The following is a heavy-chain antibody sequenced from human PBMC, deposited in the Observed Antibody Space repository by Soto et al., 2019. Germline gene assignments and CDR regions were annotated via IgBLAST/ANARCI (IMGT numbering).Heavy chain of an antibody. CDR2: ISAYNGNT. D-gene: IGHD3-3*01. J-gene: IGHJ5*02. CDR3: AREGFWSGYSRFDP. CDR1: GYTFTNYG. Sequence: GASVKVACKASGYTFTNYGISWVRQDPGQGLEWMGWISAYNGNTNYAQKLQGRVTMTTDTSTSTAYMELRSLRSDDTAVYYCAREGFWSGYSRFDPWGQGTLVTVSS. V-gene: IGHV1-18*01.